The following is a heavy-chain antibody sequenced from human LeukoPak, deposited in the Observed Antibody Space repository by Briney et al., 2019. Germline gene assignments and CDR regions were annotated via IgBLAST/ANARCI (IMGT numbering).Heavy chain of an antibody. D-gene: IGHD3-10*01. J-gene: IGHJ4*02. CDR3: VRDEGFHGSGSN. CDR1: GFSVSDNY. Sequence: GGSLRLSCAASGFSVSDNYMSWVRQAPGKGLEWVSVIYSGGGTYYSHSVKGRFTISRDNSKNTLYLQMNTLRVEDTAVYYCVRDEGFHGSGSNWGPGTLVTVSS. V-gene: IGHV3-66*01. CDR2: IYSGGGT.